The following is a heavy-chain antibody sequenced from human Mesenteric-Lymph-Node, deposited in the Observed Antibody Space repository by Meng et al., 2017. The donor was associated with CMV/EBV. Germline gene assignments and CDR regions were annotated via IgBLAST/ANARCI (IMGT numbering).Heavy chain of an antibody. CDR3: ARDQADTTYYYGMDV. D-gene: IGHD5-18*01. Sequence: GESLKISCAASGFTFSKYEMNWVRQAPGKGLEWVSYITSSGSTIYYADSVKGRFTISRDNAKNSLYLQMNSLRAEDTAVYYCARDQADTTYYYGMDVWGQGTTVTVSS. CDR2: ITSSGSTI. CDR1: GFTFSKYE. V-gene: IGHV3-48*03. J-gene: IGHJ6*02.